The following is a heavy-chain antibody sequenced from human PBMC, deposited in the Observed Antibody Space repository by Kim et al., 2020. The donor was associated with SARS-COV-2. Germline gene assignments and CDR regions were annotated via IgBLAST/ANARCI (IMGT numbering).Heavy chain of an antibody. Sequence: GGSLRLSCAASGFTFSDYYMSWIRQAPGKGLEWVSYISSSSSNKNYADSVKGRFTISRDNAKNSLYLQMNSLRAEDTALYYCARVGYDYVWGSYRDYYYYYGMDVWGQGTTVTVSS. CDR2: ISSSSSNK. D-gene: IGHD3-16*02. CDR1: GFTFSDYY. CDR3: ARVGYDYVWGSYRDYYYYYGMDV. V-gene: IGHV3-11*05. J-gene: IGHJ6*02.